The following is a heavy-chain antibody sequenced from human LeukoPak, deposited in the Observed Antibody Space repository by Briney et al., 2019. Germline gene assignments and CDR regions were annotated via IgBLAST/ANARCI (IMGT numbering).Heavy chain of an antibody. J-gene: IGHJ4*02. D-gene: IGHD6-6*01. CDR1: GYSFTSYW. CDR2: IYPGGSDT. CDR3: ARQFSIAARPNDY. V-gene: IGHV5-51*01. Sequence: GESLKISCKGSGYSFTSYWIGWVRQMPGKGLEWMGIIYPGGSDTRYSPSFQGQVTISADKSISTAYLQWSSLKASDTAMYYCARQFSIAARPNDYWGQGTLVTVSS.